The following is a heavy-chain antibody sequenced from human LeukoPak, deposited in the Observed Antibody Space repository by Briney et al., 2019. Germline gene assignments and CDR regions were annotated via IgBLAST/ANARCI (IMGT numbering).Heavy chain of an antibody. CDR3: ATEGLASAGSQWHALDL. Sequence: PSETLSLTCAVSGVSFRSDSWTWICRPPGRGPEWIGEINHSGTTNYHPSLKSRGSVSVDTSKKQFSLTLTSVTAADTALYFCATEGLASAGSQWHALDLWGQGTMVTVSS. CDR2: INHSGTT. CDR1: GVSFRSDS. V-gene: IGHV4-34*01. D-gene: IGHD6-19*01. J-gene: IGHJ3*01.